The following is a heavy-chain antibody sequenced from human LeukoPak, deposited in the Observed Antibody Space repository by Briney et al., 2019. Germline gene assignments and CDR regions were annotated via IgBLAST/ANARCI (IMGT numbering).Heavy chain of an antibody. Sequence: GRSLRLSCAASGFTFSSYAMHWVRQAPGKGLEWVAVISYDGSNKYYADSVKGRFTISRDNSKNTLYLQMSSLRAEDTAVYYCAREFRGYSYGMDYWGQGTLVTVSS. D-gene: IGHD5-18*01. J-gene: IGHJ4*02. V-gene: IGHV3-30-3*01. CDR2: ISYDGSNK. CDR1: GFTFSSYA. CDR3: AREFRGYSYGMDY.